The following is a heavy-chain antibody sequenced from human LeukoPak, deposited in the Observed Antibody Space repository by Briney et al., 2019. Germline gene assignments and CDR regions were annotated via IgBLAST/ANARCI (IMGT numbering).Heavy chain of an antibody. CDR1: GYTFTSYY. CDR3: ARDDYGSDY. Sequence: ASVKVSCKASGYTFTSYYMHWVRQAPGQGLEWMGIINPSGGSTSYAQKFQGRVTMTSDTSTTTVYLQLNNLRSDDTAMYYCARDDYGSDYWGQGTLVTVSS. CDR2: INPSGGST. J-gene: IGHJ4*02. V-gene: IGHV1-46*01. D-gene: IGHD4/OR15-4a*01.